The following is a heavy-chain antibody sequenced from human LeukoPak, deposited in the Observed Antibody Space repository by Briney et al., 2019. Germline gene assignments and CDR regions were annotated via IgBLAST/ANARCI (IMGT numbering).Heavy chain of an antibody. V-gene: IGHV4-59*01. J-gene: IGHJ6*02. CDR1: GGSFSGYY. CDR3: ARHHCTNGVCYYGMDV. CDR2: TYGSGST. D-gene: IGHD2-8*01. Sequence: SETLSLTRAVYGGSFSGYYWSWIRQSPGKGLEWIGYTYGSGSTNYNPSLKSRVTISVDTSKAHFSLELSSVTAADTAVYYCARHHCTNGVCYYGMDVWGQGTTVTVSS.